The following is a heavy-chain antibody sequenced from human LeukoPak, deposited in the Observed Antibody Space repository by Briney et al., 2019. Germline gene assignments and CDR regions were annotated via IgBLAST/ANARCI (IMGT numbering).Heavy chain of an antibody. CDR3: ARSGITMVRGVKDY. CDR1: GYTFTSYG. V-gene: IGHV1-18*01. Sequence: EGPVKVSCKASGYTFTSYGISWVRQAPGQGLEWMGWISAYNGNTNYAQKLQGRVTMTTDTSTSTAYMELRSLRSDDTAVYYCARSGITMVRGVKDYWGQGTLVTVSS. CDR2: ISAYNGNT. J-gene: IGHJ4*02. D-gene: IGHD3-10*01.